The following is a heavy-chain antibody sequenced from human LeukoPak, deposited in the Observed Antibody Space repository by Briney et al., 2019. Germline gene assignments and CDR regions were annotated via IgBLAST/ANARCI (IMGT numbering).Heavy chain of an antibody. CDR3: AKDFRAKSGSGSYGWFDP. CDR1: EFTFNNYA. J-gene: IGHJ5*02. D-gene: IGHD3-10*01. V-gene: IGHV3-23*01. Sequence: GGSLRLSCVASEFTFNNYAMAWVRQGPGKGLEWVSSISGSGGNAYYADSVKGRFTISRDNSKNTLYLQMNSLRADDTAAYYCAKDFRAKSGSGSYGWFDPWGQGTLVTGSS. CDR2: ISGSGGNA.